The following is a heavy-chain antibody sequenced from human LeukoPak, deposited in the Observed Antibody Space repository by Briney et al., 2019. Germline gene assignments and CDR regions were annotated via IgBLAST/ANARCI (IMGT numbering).Heavy chain of an antibody. CDR2: IASSTSTR. CDR1: GFTFSIYS. CDR3: ARDATVTTRHYYYYYYMDV. V-gene: IGHV3-48*01. D-gene: IGHD4-11*01. Sequence: PGGSLRLSCAASGFTFSIYSMNWVRQAPGKGLEWVSYIASSTSTRFYADSVKGRFTISRDNAKNSLYLQMNSLRAEDTAVYYCARDATVTTRHYYYYYYMDVWGKGTTVTVSS. J-gene: IGHJ6*03.